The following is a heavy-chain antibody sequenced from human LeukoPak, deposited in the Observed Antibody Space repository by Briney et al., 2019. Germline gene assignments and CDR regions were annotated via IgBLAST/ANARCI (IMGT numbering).Heavy chain of an antibody. CDR2: IYYSGST. Sequence: SETLSLTCTVSGGSIINYYWNWIRQPPGKGLEWSGYIYYSGSTNDNPSLKSRVTISVDTSKNQFSLNLTSVTAADTAVYYCARFTPQGYGWGGYNRFDPWGQGTPVTVSS. D-gene: IGHD3-16*01. V-gene: IGHV4-59*01. CDR3: ARFTPQGYGWGGYNRFDP. CDR1: GGSIINYY. J-gene: IGHJ5*02.